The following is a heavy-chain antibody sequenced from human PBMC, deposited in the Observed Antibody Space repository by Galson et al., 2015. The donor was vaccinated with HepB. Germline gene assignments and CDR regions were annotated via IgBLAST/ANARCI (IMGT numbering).Heavy chain of an antibody. J-gene: IGHJ6*02. CDR1: GFTFSSFG. CDR2: ISYDGTNK. CDR3: AREIGDYYYGMDV. V-gene: IGHV3-30*03. D-gene: IGHD4-17*01. Sequence: SLRLSCAASGFTFSSFGMYWVRQAPGKGLEWVAVISYDGTNKYYADSVKGRITISRDNSKNTLYLQMNSLRAEDTAVYYCAREIGDYYYGMDVWGQGTTVTVSS.